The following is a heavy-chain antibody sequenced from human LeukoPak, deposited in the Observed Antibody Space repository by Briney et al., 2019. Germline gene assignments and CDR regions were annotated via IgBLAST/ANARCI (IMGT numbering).Heavy chain of an antibody. CDR1: GGSISSGANY. CDR3: AREIVVPAARWVNWFDP. J-gene: IGHJ5*02. D-gene: IGHD2-2*01. CDR2: ISHSESA. V-gene: IGHV4-30-2*01. Sequence: SETLSLTCAVSGGSISSGANYWSWIRQPPGRGLEWIGYISHSESAYYSPSLESRITISVDRSKNQFSLKLKSVTAADTAIYYCAREIVVPAARWVNWFDPWGQGTLVTVSS.